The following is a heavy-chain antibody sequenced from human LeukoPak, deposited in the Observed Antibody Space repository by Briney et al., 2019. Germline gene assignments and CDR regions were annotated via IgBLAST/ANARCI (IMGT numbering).Heavy chain of an antibody. J-gene: IGHJ4*02. CDR2: IWYDGSNK. CDR1: GFTFSSYG. V-gene: IGHV3-33*01. Sequence: GRSLRLSCAASGFTFSSYGMHWVRQAPGKGLEWVAVIWYDGSNKYYADSVKGRFTISRDNSKNTLYLQMNSLRAEDTAVYYCARDGDSSGYLTYYFDYWGQGTLVTVSS. CDR3: ARDGDSSGYLTYYFDY. D-gene: IGHD3-22*01.